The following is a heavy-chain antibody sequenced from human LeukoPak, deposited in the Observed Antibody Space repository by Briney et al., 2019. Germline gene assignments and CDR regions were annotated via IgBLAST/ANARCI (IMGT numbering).Heavy chain of an antibody. CDR3: ARDYGGNFGGDAFDI. J-gene: IGHJ3*02. CDR1: GGSISSSSYY. D-gene: IGHD4-23*01. Sequence: TPSETLSLTCTVSGGSISSSSYYWGWIRQPPGKGLEWIGSIYYSGSTYYNPSLKSRVTISVDTSKNQFSLKLSSVTAADTAVYYCARDYGGNFGGDAFDIWGQGTMGTVSS. V-gene: IGHV4-39*02. CDR2: IYYSGST.